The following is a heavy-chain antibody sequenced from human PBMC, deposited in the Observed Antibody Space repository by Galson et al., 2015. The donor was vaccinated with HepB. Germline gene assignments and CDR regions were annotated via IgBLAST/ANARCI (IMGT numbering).Heavy chain of an antibody. CDR3: AKGGGDFWVGPLFDP. J-gene: IGHJ5*02. D-gene: IGHD3-3*01. CDR2: ISGSGGTT. CDR1: GFIFSTYA. V-gene: IGHV3-23*01. Sequence: SLRLSCAASGFIFSTYAMSWVRQAPGKGLEWVAAISGSGGTTYYADSMKGRFTIPRHNSKNTLYLQINSLSAEETTIYYCAKGGGDFWVGPLFDPWGQGTLVTVSS.